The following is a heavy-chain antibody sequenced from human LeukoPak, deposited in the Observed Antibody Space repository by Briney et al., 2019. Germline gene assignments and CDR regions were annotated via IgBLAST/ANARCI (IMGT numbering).Heavy chain of an antibody. CDR1: GFFFSSYG. Sequence: GGSLRLSCAASGFFFSSYGMHWVRLAPGKGLEWVALIWYDGSNKYYADSVKGRFTISRDNSKNTLYLQMSSLRAEDTALYYCAKSLVRWAFDYWGQGTLVTVSS. V-gene: IGHV3-33*06. J-gene: IGHJ4*02. CDR3: AKSLVRWAFDY. CDR2: IWYDGSNK. D-gene: IGHD2-8*02.